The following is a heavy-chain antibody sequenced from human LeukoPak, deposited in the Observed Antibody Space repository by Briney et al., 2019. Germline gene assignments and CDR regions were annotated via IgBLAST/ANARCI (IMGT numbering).Heavy chain of an antibody. CDR1: GYTFTNYA. V-gene: IGHV1-18*01. D-gene: IGHD3-22*01. CDR2: ISAYNGNT. CDR3: ARSYYDSSRHLDY. J-gene: IGHJ4*02. Sequence: ASVKVSCKASGYTFTNYAISWVRQAPGQGLEWMGWISAYNGNTVYAQKFQGRVTMSTDTSTNTAYMDLRSLRSDDTAVYYCARSYYDSSRHLDYWGQGTLVTVSS.